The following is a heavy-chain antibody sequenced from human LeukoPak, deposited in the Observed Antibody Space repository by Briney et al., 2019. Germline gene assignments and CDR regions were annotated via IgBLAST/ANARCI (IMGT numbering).Heavy chain of an antibody. Sequence: GGSLRLSCAASGFTFSSYWMSWVRQAPGKGLEWVANIKEDGSEKYYVGSVKGRFTISRDNAKNSLYLQMNSLRAEDTAVYYCARGVSWLPGAFDIWGQGTVVTVSS. CDR3: ARGVSWLPGAFDI. J-gene: IGHJ3*02. V-gene: IGHV3-7*01. D-gene: IGHD5-18*01. CDR2: IKEDGSEK. CDR1: GFTFSSYW.